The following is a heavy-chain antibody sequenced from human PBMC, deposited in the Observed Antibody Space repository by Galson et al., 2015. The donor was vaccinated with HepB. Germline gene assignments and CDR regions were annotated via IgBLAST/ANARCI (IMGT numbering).Heavy chain of an antibody. D-gene: IGHD1-1*01. V-gene: IGHV3-23*01. CDR2: ISGSGGST. CDR1: GFTFSSYA. Sequence: SLRLSCAASGFTFSSYAMTWVRQAPGKGLEWVSGISGSGGSTYYADSVKGRFTISRDNSKNTVYQQMNSLRAEDTAIYYCTGRNYYYMDVWGKGTTVTVSS. CDR3: TGRNYYYMDV. J-gene: IGHJ6*03.